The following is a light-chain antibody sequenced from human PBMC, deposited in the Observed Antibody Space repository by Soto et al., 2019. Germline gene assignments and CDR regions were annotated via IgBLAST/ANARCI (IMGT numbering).Light chain of an antibody. V-gene: IGLV4-69*01. CDR2: LNSDGSH. Sequence: QLVLTQSPSASASLGASVKFTCTLSSGHSNYAIAWHQQQPEKGPRYLMKLNSDGSHYKGDGIPDRFSGSSSGAERYLTISSLQSEDEADYYCQTWGTVMVFSGGTKVTVL. CDR1: SGHSNYA. CDR3: QTWGTVMV. J-gene: IGLJ2*01.